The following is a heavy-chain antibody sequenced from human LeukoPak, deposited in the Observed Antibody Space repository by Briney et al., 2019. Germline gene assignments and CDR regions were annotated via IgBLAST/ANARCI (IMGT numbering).Heavy chain of an antibody. D-gene: IGHD2-2*02. Sequence: PGGSLRLSCAASGFTFSNYAMSWVRQAPGKGLEWVSYISSSGSTIYYADSVKGRFTISRDNAKNSLYLQMNSLRAEDTAVYYCAREGYCSSTSCYTGGGYYYYGMDVWGQGTTVTVSS. CDR2: ISSSGSTI. CDR3: AREGYCSSTSCYTGGGYYYYGMDV. J-gene: IGHJ6*02. V-gene: IGHV3-11*01. CDR1: GFTFSNYA.